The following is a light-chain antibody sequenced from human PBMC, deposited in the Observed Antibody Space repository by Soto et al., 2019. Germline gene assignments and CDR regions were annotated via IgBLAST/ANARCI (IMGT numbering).Light chain of an antibody. CDR3: QQYYSTPWT. CDR1: QSVLYRSNNKNY. J-gene: IGKJ1*01. V-gene: IGKV4-1*01. Sequence: DIVMTQSPDSLAVSLGERATINCKSSQSVLYRSNNKNYLAWYQHKPGQPPKLLIYWASTRESGVPDRFSGSGSGTDFTLTISSLQAEDVAVYYCQQYYSTPWTFGQGTQVEIK. CDR2: WAS.